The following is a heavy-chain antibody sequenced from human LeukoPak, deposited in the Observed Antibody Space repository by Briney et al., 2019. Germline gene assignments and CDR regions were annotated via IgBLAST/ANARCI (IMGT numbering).Heavy chain of an antibody. V-gene: IGHV1-18*01. CDR2: ISAYNGNT. CDR1: GYTFISYG. J-gene: IGHJ5*02. CDR3: ARDLKRDWFDP. Sequence: ASVKASCKASGYTFISYGISWVRQAPGQGLEWMGWISAYNGNTNYAQKLQGRVTMTTDTSTSTAYMELRSLRSDDTAVYYCARDLKRDWFDPWGQGTLVTVSS.